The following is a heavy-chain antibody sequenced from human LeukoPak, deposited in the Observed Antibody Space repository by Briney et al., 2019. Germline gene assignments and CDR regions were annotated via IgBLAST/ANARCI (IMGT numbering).Heavy chain of an antibody. CDR1: GYTFTSYD. V-gene: IGHV1-8*01. CDR2: MNPNSGST. D-gene: IGHD6-19*01. J-gene: IGHJ6*03. CDR3: ASAQRSTAVTGYYYYYMDV. Sequence: GASVKVSCKASGYTFTSYDINWVRQATGQGLEWMGWMNPNSGSTGYAQKFQGRVTMTRNTSISTAYMELSSLRSEDTAVYYCASAQRSTAVTGYYYYYMDVWGKGTTVTVSS.